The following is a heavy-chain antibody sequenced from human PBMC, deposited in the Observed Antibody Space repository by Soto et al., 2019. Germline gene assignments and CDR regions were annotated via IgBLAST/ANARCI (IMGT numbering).Heavy chain of an antibody. CDR1: GFSLSTSGVG. CDR2: IYWNDDK. J-gene: IGHJ5*02. V-gene: IGHV2-5*01. Sequence: QITLKESGPTLVKPTQTLPLTCTFSGFSLSTSGVGVGWIRQPPGKALEWLALIYWNDDKRYSPSLKSRLTITKDTSKNQVVLTMTNMDPVDTATYYCAHSLMLGYCSGGSCRTNWFDPWGQGTLVTVSS. D-gene: IGHD2-15*01. CDR3: AHSLMLGYCSGGSCRTNWFDP.